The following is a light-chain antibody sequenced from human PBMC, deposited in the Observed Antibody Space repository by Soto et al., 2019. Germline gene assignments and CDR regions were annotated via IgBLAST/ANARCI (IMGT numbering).Light chain of an antibody. CDR2: WLS. J-gene: IGKJ2*01. CDR3: QQSYGTPQT. V-gene: IGKV4-1*01. CDR1: QSLLYGSNTKNY. Sequence: DIVLTQSPESLAVSLGERATINCESSQSLLYGSNTKNYIAWYQQKPGQPPKLLIYWLSTRVSGVHDRFTGSSSGTHFSSTISSLQAEDVALYYCQQSYGTPQTYGQGTRLESK.